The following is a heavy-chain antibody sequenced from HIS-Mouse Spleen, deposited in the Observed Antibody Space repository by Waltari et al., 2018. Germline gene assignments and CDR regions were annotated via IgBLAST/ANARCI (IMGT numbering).Heavy chain of an antibody. CDR3: ATHFSGYYYWYFDL. Sequence: HGLEWMGWINPNSGGTNYAQKFQGRVTMTRDTSISTAYMELSRLRSDDTAVYYCATHFSGYYYWYFDLWGRGTLVTVSS. V-gene: IGHV1-2*02. D-gene: IGHD3-22*01. CDR2: INPNSGGT. J-gene: IGHJ2*01.